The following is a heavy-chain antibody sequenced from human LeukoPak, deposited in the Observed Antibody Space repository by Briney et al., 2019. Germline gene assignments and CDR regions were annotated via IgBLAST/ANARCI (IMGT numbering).Heavy chain of an antibody. D-gene: IGHD6-19*01. V-gene: IGHV3-15*01. CDR3: ARGQRGSGWPYYYYYMDV. CDR2: IKSKTNGETR. Sequence: PGGSLRLSCAASGFTLSNAWMNWVRQAPGKGLEWVGLIKSKTNGETRDYAAPVKGRFTISRDDSDNTLYLQMNSLKNEDTAAYYCARGQRGSGWPYYYYYMDVWGKGTTVTISS. CDR1: GFTLSNAW. J-gene: IGHJ6*03.